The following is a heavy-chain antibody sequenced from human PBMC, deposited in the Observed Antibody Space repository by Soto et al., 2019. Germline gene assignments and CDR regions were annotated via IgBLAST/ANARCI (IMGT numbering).Heavy chain of an antibody. J-gene: IGHJ4*02. D-gene: IGHD3-16*01. CDR2: IIPVFGST. V-gene: IGHV1-69*01. CDR1: GGTFASYA. Sequence: QVQLVQSGAEVKKPGSSVKVSCKASGGTFASYAVSWLRQAPGQGLEWMGGIIPVFGSTNYAQNFQDRVTFTADESTGTVYMELTSLRSEDTAVYYCARDGGLVEISTMGDYWGQGTLVTVSS. CDR3: ARDGGLVEISTMGDY.